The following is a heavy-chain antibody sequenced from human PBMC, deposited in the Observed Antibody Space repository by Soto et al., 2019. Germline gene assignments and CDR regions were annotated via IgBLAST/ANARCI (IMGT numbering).Heavy chain of an antibody. Sequence: ASVKVSCKASGYTFTGYYMHWVRQAPGQGLEWMGIINPSGGSTSYAQKFQGRVTMTRDTSTSTVYMELNSLRAEDTAVYYCAREWDGDGYNSGWFDPWGQGTLVTVSS. CDR3: AREWDGDGYNSGWFDP. CDR2: INPSGGST. D-gene: IGHD5-12*01. V-gene: IGHV1-46*01. J-gene: IGHJ5*02. CDR1: GYTFTGYY.